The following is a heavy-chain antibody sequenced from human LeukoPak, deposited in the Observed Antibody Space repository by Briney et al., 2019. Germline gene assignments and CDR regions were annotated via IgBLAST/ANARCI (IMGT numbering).Heavy chain of an antibody. D-gene: IGHD3-16*01. Sequence: ASVKVSCKASGYTFTNYGISWVRQAPGQGLEWMGWISGYNANTKYAERVQGRVTMTTDTSTSTAYMELRSLRSDDTAVYNCVRDHKLPVYERVFDYWGQGTMVTVSS. V-gene: IGHV1-18*01. CDR1: GYTFTNYG. CDR2: ISGYNANT. CDR3: VRDHKLPVYERVFDY. J-gene: IGHJ3*01.